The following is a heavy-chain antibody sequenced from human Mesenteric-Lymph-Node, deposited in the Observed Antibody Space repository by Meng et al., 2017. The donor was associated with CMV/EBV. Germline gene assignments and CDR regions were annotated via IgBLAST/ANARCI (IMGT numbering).Heavy chain of an antibody. J-gene: IGHJ4*02. CDR2: IYSDGGTT. V-gene: IGHV3-53*01. CDR3: AKGGESYTSSSVDY. Sequence: GGSLRLSCAASGFSVGTNYMSWVRQAPGKGLEWVAVIYSDGGTTDYADSVKGRFTISRDNSKNTLYLQMNSLRAEDTALYYCAKGGESYTSSSVDYWGQGALVTVSS. CDR1: GFSVGTNY. D-gene: IGHD6-25*01.